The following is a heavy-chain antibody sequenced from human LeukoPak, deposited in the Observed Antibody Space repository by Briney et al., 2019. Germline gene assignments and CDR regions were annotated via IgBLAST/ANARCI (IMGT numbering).Heavy chain of an antibody. CDR2: IHYGGSP. CDR1: GYSINSGYY. Sequence: SETLSLTCTVPGYSINSGYYWGWIRQPPGKGLEWIGSIHYGGSPYYNPSLKSRVAIPVDMSKNQFSLKLSSVTAADTAVYYCARAITIFGVAPSWFDYWGQGTLVTVSS. CDR3: ARAITIFGVAPSWFDY. D-gene: IGHD3-3*01. V-gene: IGHV4-38-2*02. J-gene: IGHJ4*02.